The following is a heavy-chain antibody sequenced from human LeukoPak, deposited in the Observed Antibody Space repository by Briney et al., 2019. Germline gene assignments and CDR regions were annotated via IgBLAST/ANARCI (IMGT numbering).Heavy chain of an antibody. V-gene: IGHV4-61*02. Sequence: SQTLSLTCTVSGGSISSGSYYWSWIRQPAGKGLEWIGRIYTSGSTNYNPSLKSRVTISVDTSKNQFSLKLSSVTAADTAVYYCARSSTSSLRYMDVWGKGTTVTVSS. CDR3: ARSSTSSLRYMDV. D-gene: IGHD2-2*01. CDR2: IYTSGST. J-gene: IGHJ6*03. CDR1: GGSISSGSYY.